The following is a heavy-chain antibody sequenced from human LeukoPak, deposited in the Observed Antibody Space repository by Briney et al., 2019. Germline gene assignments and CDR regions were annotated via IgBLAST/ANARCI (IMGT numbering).Heavy chain of an antibody. CDR3: ARRTQVWGNYRYGDDC. J-gene: IGHJ4*02. CDR2: IKHGGTT. CDR1: GESSSDYF. V-gene: IGHV4-34*01. Sequence: PSETLSLTCAVHGESSSDYFWSWIRQAPGQGLEWIGEIKHGGTTTYNSALKSRVTMSVDTSKNEFSLKLTSVTAADTAVYYCARRTQVWGNYRYGDDCWGQGTLVTVSS. D-gene: IGHD3-16*02.